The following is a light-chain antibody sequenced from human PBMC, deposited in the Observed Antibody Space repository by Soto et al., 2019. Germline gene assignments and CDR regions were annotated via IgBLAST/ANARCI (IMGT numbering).Light chain of an antibody. V-gene: IGKV1-5*01. J-gene: IGKJ1*01. CDR3: QQYHSYWT. CDR1: QNIWSR. Sequence: DFQMTQSPSTLSASVGDRVTITCRASQNIWSRLAWFQQKPGKAPKLLIYDASSLESGVPQRFSGSGSGTEFTHPIISLQTDDFSTYECQQYHSYWTFGQGTKVE. CDR2: DAS.